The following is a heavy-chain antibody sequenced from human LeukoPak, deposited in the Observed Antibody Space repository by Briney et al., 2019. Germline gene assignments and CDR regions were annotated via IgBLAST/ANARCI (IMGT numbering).Heavy chain of an antibody. CDR3: TKELHVAVAVADYYYFYMDV. J-gene: IGHJ6*03. CDR2: INGGGNTT. Sequence: GGSLRLSCAASGFTFSSYWMHWVRQSPGKGLEWLSTINGGGNTTFYSDSVKGHFTISRDNSKNTLYLHMDSLRPDDTATYYCTKELHVAVAVADYYYFYMDVWGRGTAVTVSS. D-gene: IGHD6-19*01. CDR1: GFTFSSYW. V-gene: IGHV3-23*01.